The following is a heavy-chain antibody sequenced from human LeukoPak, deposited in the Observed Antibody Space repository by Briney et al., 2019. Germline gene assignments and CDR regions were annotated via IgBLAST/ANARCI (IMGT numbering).Heavy chain of an antibody. CDR2: IYYSGST. CDR1: GGSVSSGSYY. Sequence: SETLSLTCPVSGGSVSSGSYYWSWIRQPPGKGLEWIGYIYYSGSTNYNPSLKSRVTISVDTSKNQFSLKLSSVTAADTAAYYCARDGYNCGLDYWGQGTLVTVSS. V-gene: IGHV4-61*01. J-gene: IGHJ4*02. D-gene: IGHD5-18*01. CDR3: ARDGYNCGLDY.